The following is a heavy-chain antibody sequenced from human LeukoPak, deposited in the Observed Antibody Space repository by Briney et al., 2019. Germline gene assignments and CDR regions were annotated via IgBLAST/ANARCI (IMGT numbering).Heavy chain of an antibody. V-gene: IGHV3-48*03. CDR2: ISSSGSTI. Sequence: GGSLRLSCAASGFTFSSYEMNWVRQAPGKGLEWVSYISSSGSTIYYADSVKGRFTISRDNAKNSLYLQMKSLRVEDPAVYYCAREKPELDYWGQGTLVTVSS. CDR1: GFTFSSYE. J-gene: IGHJ4*02. CDR3: AREKPELDY.